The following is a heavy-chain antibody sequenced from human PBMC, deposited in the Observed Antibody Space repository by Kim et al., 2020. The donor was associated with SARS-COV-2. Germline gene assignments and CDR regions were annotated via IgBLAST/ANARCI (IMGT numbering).Heavy chain of an antibody. V-gene: IGHV4-34*01. CDR3: ARRLSNTSGWGSHYCDL. Sequence: SQTLSLTCGVYGGSFSGYYWSWIRQPPGKGLEWIGEINHSGRTNYNPSLKSRVTISVDTSKNQFSLKLTSVTAADAALYFCARRLSNTSGWGSHYCDLWGQGILVTVSS. D-gene: IGHD3-10*01. CDR1: GGSFSGYY. CDR2: INHSGRT. J-gene: IGHJ1*01.